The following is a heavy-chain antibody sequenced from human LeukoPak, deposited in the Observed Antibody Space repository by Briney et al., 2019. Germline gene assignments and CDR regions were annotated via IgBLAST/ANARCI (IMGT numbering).Heavy chain of an antibody. V-gene: IGHV3-30*03. CDR2: VSNDGSDK. J-gene: IGHJ2*01. CDR3: ARPSGSYWYFDL. D-gene: IGHD1-26*01. Sequence: GGSLRLSCAASGFTFSTYGMHWVRQAPGKGLEWVAAVSNDGSDKYYADSVKGRFTISRDNSKNTLYLQMNSLRAEDTAVYYCARPSGSYWYFDLWGRGTLVTVSS. CDR1: GFTFSTYG.